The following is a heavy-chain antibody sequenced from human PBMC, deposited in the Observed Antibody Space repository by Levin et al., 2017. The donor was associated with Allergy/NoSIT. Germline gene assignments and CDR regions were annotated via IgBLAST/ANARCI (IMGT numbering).Heavy chain of an antibody. CDR2: IKQAGSER. D-gene: IGHD4-11*01. Sequence: PGGSLRLSCAASGFNFGSYWMSWVRRAPGKGLEWVANIKQAGSERHYVDSVKGRFIISRDNAKNLLYLQMSSLRAEATAIYYCARDATVTTYYFDYWGQGTLVAVSS. CDR1: GFNFGSYW. J-gene: IGHJ4*02. CDR3: ARDATVTTYYFDY. V-gene: IGHV3-7*04.